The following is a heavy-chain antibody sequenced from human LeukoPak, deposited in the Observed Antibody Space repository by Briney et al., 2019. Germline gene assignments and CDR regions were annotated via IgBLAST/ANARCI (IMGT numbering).Heavy chain of an antibody. D-gene: IGHD3-10*01. J-gene: IGHJ5*02. Sequence: GGSLRLSCAASGFTFSSYAMSWVRQAPGKGLEWVSTISGSGGSTDYVDSVKGRFTISRDNFKNTLYMQMNSLRAEDTALYYCTKRPDNYGAGNWLDPWGQGTLVTVSS. CDR3: TKRPDNYGAGNWLDP. CDR2: ISGSGGST. CDR1: GFTFSSYA. V-gene: IGHV3-23*01.